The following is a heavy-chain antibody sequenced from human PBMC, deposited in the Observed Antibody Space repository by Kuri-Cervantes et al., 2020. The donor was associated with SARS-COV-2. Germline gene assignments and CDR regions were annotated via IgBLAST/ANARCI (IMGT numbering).Heavy chain of an antibody. CDR1: GYTFPTYA. Sequence: ASEKVSCKASGYTFPTYAILWVHQAPGQRLEWMGWSNAGNGNTKYSQEFQGRVTITSDTSAGTAYMELSRPRSDDTAVSYCAREMEIGYSYGFLRYMDVWGKETTVTVSS. CDR2: SNAGNGNT. V-gene: IGHV1-3*02. CDR3: AREMEIGYSYGFLRYMDV. J-gene: IGHJ6*03. D-gene: IGHD5-18*01.